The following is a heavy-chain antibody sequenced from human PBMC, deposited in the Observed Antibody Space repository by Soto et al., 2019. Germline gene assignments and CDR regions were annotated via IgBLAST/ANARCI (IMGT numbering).Heavy chain of an antibody. V-gene: IGHV4-39*01. Sequence: QLQLQESGPGLVKPSETLSLTCTVSGGSISSSSYYWGWIRQPPGKRLEWIGGMYYSVSTYFNPSPKSRVTISVDTSKNPSSLKLSSVTAADTAVYYCARWYGSEVFDYWGQGTLVTVSS. J-gene: IGHJ4*02. CDR2: MYYSVST. CDR3: ARWYGSEVFDY. D-gene: IGHD3-10*01. CDR1: GGSISSSSYY.